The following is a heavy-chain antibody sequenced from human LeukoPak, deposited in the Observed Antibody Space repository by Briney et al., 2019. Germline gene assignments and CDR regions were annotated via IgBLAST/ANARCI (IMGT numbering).Heavy chain of an antibody. V-gene: IGHV4-34*01. CDR1: GGSFSAYY. D-gene: IGHD4-17*01. J-gene: IGHJ5*02. Sequence: SETLSLTCAVYGGSFSAYYWSWIRQPPGKGLEWIGEINHSGSTNYNPSLKSRVTMSVDTSKNQFSLKLSSVTAADTAVYYCASYGDNNWFDPWGQGTLVTVSS. CDR2: INHSGST. CDR3: ASYGDNNWFDP.